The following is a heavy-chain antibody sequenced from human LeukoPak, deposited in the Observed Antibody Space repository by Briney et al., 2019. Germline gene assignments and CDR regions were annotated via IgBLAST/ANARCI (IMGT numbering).Heavy chain of an antibody. D-gene: IGHD2-21*02. J-gene: IGHJ3*02. CDR3: ARPGAYCGGDCYWDAFDI. CDR1: GYSFTSYW. V-gene: IGHV5-51*01. CDR2: IYPGDSDT. Sequence: GESLKISCKGSGYSFTSYWIGWVRQMPGKGLEWMGIIYPGDSDTRYSPSLQGQVTISADKSISTAYLQWSSLKASDTAMYYCARPGAYCGGDCYWDAFDIWGQGTMVTVSS.